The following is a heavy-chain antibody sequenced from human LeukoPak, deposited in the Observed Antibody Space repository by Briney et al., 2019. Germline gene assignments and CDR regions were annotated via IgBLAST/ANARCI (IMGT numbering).Heavy chain of an antibody. CDR3: TRGWGSSGPGDF. D-gene: IGHD6-19*01. J-gene: IGHJ4*02. CDR2: IKQDGSEK. V-gene: IGHV3-7*01. CDR1: GFTFSTYW. Sequence: PGGSPRLSCVVSGFTFSTYWMSWVRQAPGKGLEWVANIKQDGSEKYYVDSVKGRFTISRDNAKNSLYLQVDSLGDEDTGVYYCTRGWGSSGPGDFWGQGTLVTVSS.